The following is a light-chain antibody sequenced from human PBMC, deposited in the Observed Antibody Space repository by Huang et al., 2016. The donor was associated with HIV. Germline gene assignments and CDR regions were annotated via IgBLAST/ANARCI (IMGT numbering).Light chain of an antibody. J-gene: IGKJ4*01. CDR1: QSVSSY. CDR3: QQRSNWLT. Sequence: EIVLTQSPATLSLSPGERATLSCRASQSVSSYLAWYQQTPGKAPRLLIYDASNRATGIPARFSGSGSGTDFTLTISSLEPEDFAVYYCQQRSNWLTFGGGTKVEIK. CDR2: DAS. V-gene: IGKV3-11*01.